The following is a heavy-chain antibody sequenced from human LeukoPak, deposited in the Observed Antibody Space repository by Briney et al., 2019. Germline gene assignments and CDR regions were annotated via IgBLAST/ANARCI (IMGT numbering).Heavy chain of an antibody. V-gene: IGHV3-53*01. CDR2: VYSGGGT. D-gene: IGHD3-3*01. Sequence: PGGSLRLSCAASAFTVSSNYMSWVRQAPGKGLEWVSIVYSGGGTYYADSVKGRFTISRDNSKNTLYLQMNSLRAEDTAVYYCAKDRTPTIFGVVMTFDPWGQGTLVTVSS. J-gene: IGHJ5*02. CDR1: AFTVSSNY. CDR3: AKDRTPTIFGVVMTFDP.